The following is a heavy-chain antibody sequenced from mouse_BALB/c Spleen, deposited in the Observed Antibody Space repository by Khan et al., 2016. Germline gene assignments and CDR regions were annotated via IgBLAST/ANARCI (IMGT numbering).Heavy chain of an antibody. J-gene: IGHJ3*01. Sequence: EVKLLESGGGLVQPGGSLKLSCAASGFDFSSYWMSWVRQAPGKGLEWIGEINPDNSTINYTPYLKDKFIISRDKAYNTLYLQLSNVRSEDTDLYYCARAGYYGYLVNWGQGTLVTVSA. D-gene: IGHD1-1*01. V-gene: IGHV4-1*02. CDR1: GFDFSSYW. CDR2: INPDNSTI. CDR3: ARAGYYGYLVN.